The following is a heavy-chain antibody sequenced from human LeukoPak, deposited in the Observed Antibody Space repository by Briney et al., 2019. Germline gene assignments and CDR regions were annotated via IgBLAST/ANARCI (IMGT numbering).Heavy chain of an antibody. CDR1: GGSISSSSYY. J-gene: IGHJ2*01. Sequence: SETLSLTCTVSGGSISSSSYYWGWIRQPPGKGLEWIGSIYYSGSTYYNPSLKSRVTISVDTSKNQFSLKLSSVTAADTAVYYCARSLTTVTTNFDLWGRGTLVTVSS. V-gene: IGHV4-39*07. D-gene: IGHD4-17*01. CDR2: IYYSGST. CDR3: ARSLTTVTTNFDL.